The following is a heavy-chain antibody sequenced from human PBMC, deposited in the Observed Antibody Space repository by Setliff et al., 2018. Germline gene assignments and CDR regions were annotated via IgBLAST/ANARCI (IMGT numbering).Heavy chain of an antibody. CDR2: ISTYNVNT. CDR3: AREGVDTRSSTDYRYYMDV. Sequence: ASVKVSCKASGYPFTNYGITWVRQAPGQGLEWLGWISTYNVNTTYAQKLQDRVTIITDESTSTAYMELSSLTSDDTAVYYCAREGVDTRSSTDYRYYMDVWGKGTTVTVSS. D-gene: IGHD5-18*01. J-gene: IGHJ6*03. CDR1: GYPFTNYG. V-gene: IGHV1-18*01.